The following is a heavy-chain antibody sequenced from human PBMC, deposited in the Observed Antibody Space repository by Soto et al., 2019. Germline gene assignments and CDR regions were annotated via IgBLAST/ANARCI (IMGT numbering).Heavy chain of an antibody. CDR3: ARGRLRRDSSGYYYPYFDY. V-gene: IGHV4-61*08. CDR1: GGSISSGGSS. J-gene: IGHJ4*02. CDR2: IYYSGST. D-gene: IGHD3-22*01. Sequence: SETLSLTCAVSGGSISSGGSSWSWIRQPPGKGLEWIGYIYYSGSTNYNPSLKSRVTISVDTSKNQFSLKLSSVTAADTAVYYCARGRLRRDSSGYYYPYFDYWGQGTLVTVSS.